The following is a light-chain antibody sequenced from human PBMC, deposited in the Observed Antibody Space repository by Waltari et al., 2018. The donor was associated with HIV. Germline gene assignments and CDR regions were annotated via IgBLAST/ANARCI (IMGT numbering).Light chain of an antibody. V-gene: IGLV1-44*01. J-gene: IGLJ1*01. CDR1: SSNIGSNA. CDR2: TNN. CDR3: AAWDDSLNGYV. Sequence: QSVLTQSPSASGTPGQRVTISCSGSSSNIGSNAVDWYQHLPGTAPKLLIHTNNHRPSGIPERFSVSKAGTSASLAISGLQSEDESDYYCAAWDDSLNGYVFGSGTKVTVL.